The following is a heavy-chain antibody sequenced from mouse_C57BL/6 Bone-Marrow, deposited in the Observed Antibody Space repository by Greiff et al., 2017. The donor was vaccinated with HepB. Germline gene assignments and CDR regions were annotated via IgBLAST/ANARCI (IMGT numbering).Heavy chain of an antibody. J-gene: IGHJ3*01. D-gene: IGHD1-1*01. Sequence: EVKLMESGGGLVKPGGSLKLSCAASGFTFSDYGMHWVRQASEKGLEWVAYISSGSSTIYYADTVKGRFTISRDNAKNTLFLQMTSLRSEDTAMYYCARGYYYGSSPFAYWGQGTLVTVSA. CDR1: GFTFSDYG. V-gene: IGHV5-17*01. CDR2: ISSGSSTI. CDR3: ARGYYYGSSPFAY.